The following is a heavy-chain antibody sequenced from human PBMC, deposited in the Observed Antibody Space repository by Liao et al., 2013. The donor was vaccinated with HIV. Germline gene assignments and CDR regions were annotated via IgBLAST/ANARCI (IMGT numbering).Heavy chain of an antibody. D-gene: IGHD1-26*01. CDR3: ARDGHLEGDFYYYYMDV. V-gene: IGHV4-39*07. Sequence: QLQVQESGPGVVRPSETLSLTCTVSGGSIRSGRYYWGWIRQPPGKGLEWIGSIYHSGSTNYNPSLKSRVSLSVDTSKNQFSLKLSSVTAADTAVYYCARDGHLEGDFYYYYMDVWGKGTTVIVSS. CDR2: IYHSGST. J-gene: IGHJ6*03. CDR1: GGSIRSGRYY.